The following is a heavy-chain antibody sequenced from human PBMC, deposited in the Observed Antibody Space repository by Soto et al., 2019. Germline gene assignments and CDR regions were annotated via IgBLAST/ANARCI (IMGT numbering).Heavy chain of an antibody. V-gene: IGHV1-69*13. CDR2: IIPIFGTA. D-gene: IGHD6-13*01. CDR1: GGTFSSYA. CDR3: ARDVSGYSSSWYPSYFDC. J-gene: IGHJ4*02. Sequence: SVKVSCKASGGTFSSYAISWVRQAPGQGLEWMGGIIPIFGTANYAQKFQGRVTITADESTSTAYMELSSLRSEDTAVYYCARDVSGYSSSWYPSYFDCWGQGTLVTASS.